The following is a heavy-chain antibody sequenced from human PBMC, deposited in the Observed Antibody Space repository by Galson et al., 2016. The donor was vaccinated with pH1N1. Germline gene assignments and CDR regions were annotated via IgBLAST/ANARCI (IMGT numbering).Heavy chain of an antibody. CDR1: GGTFGSYG. CDR2: INPMGGINPIFKTS. Sequence: SVKVSCKASGGTFGSYGISWVRQAPGQGLEWMGGINPMGGINPIFKTSNYVQKLQGRVTITADESMSTAYMELRSLRSEDTAIYYCAKDRYFDTSGYYFESYYWGQGTLVTVSS. J-gene: IGHJ4*02. D-gene: IGHD3-22*01. V-gene: IGHV1-69*13. CDR3: AKDRYFDTSGYYFESYY.